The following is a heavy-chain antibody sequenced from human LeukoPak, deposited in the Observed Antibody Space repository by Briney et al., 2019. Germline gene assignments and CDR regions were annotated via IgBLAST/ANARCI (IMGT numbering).Heavy chain of an antibody. CDR3: ARHPSDYDPVNAFDI. CDR1: GGSISSYY. CDR2: LYYSGST. Sequence: SETLSLTCTVSGGSISSYYWSWIRQPPGKGLEWIGYLYYSGSTNYNPSLKSRVTISVDTSKNQFSLKLSSVTAADTAVYYCARHPSDYDPVNAFDIWGQGTMVTVSS. V-gene: IGHV4-59*01. D-gene: IGHD3-22*01. J-gene: IGHJ3*02.